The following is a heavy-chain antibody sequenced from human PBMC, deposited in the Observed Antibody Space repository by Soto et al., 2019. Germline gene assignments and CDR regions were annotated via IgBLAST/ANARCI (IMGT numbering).Heavy chain of an antibody. Sequence: SETLSLTCAVFGGSFSGYYWSWIRQPPGKGLEWIGETNHSGSTNYNPSLKSRVTISLDKSKSQFSLKLNSVTAADSAVYFCARLEGLATISYYFDFWGPGALVTVSS. CDR1: GGSFSGYY. CDR2: TNHSGST. J-gene: IGHJ4*02. CDR3: ARLEGLATISYYFDF. D-gene: IGHD3-9*01. V-gene: IGHV4-34*01.